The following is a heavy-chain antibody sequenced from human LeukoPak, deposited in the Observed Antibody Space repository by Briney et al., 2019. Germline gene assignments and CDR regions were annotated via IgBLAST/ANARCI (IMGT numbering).Heavy chain of an antibody. CDR1: GFTFRSYS. V-gene: IGHV3-21*01. CDR2: ISSSSSYI. J-gene: IGHJ4*02. D-gene: IGHD2-2*01. Sequence: GGSLRLSCAASGFTFRSYSMNWVRQAPGKGLEWVSSISSSSSYIYYADSVKGRFSISRDNVKNSLYLQMNSLRAEDTAVYYCARAGIGGSSTSCDYWGQGTLVTVSS. CDR3: ARAGIGGSSTSCDY.